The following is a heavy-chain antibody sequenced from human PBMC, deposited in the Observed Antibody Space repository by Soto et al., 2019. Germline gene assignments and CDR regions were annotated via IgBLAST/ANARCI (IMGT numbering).Heavy chain of an antibody. J-gene: IGHJ4*02. CDR3: ARDRGVLLWFGELNPLDY. CDR1: GGSFSGYY. Sequence: SETLSLTCAVYGGSFSGYYLSWIRQPPGKGLEWIGEINHSGSTNYNPSLKSRVTISVDTSKNQFSLKLSSVTAADTAVYYCARDRGVLLWFGELNPLDYWGQGTLVTVS. D-gene: IGHD3-10*01. CDR2: INHSGST. V-gene: IGHV4-34*01.